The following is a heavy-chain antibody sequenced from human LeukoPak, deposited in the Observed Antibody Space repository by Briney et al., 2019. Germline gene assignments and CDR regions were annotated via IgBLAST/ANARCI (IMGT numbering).Heavy chain of an antibody. CDR2: IYYGGTT. J-gene: IGHJ3*02. V-gene: IGHV4-61*08. CDR1: GGSISSGDYY. CDR3: AREDGGNTDDAFDI. Sequence: SETLSLTCTVSGGSISSGDYYWSWIRQPPGKGLEWIGYIYYGGTTNYNPSLKSRVTISVDTSKNQFSLRLSSVTAADTAVYYCAREDGGNTDDAFDIWGQGTMVTVSS. D-gene: IGHD4-23*01.